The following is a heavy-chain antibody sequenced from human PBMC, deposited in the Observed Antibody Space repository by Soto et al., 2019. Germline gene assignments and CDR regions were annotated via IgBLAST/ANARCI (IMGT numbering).Heavy chain of an antibody. Sequence: GSLRLSCAASGFTFSSYSMNWVRQAPGKGLEWVSSISSSSSYIYYADSVKGRFTISRDNAKNSLYLQMNSLRAEDTAVYYCARELLHPYYYYMDVWGKGTTVTVSS. J-gene: IGHJ6*03. V-gene: IGHV3-21*01. CDR2: ISSSSSYI. CDR3: ARELLHPYYYYMDV. CDR1: GFTFSSYS.